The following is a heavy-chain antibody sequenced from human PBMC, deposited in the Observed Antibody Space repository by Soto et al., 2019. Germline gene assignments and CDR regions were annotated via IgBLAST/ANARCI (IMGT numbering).Heavy chain of an antibody. Sequence: QVQLVESGGGVVQPGRSLRLSCAASGFTFSSYGMHWVRQAPGKGLEWVAVISYDGSNKYYADSVKGRFTISRDNSKNTLYLQMNSLRAEDTAVYYCAKGYAQGYDAFDIWGQGTMVTVSS. V-gene: IGHV3-30*18. CDR3: AKGYAQGYDAFDI. CDR2: ISYDGSNK. CDR1: GFTFSSYG. D-gene: IGHD3-16*01. J-gene: IGHJ3*02.